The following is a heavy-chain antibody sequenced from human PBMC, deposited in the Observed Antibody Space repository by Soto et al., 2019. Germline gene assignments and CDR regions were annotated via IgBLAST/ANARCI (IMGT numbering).Heavy chain of an antibody. J-gene: IGHJ4*02. D-gene: IGHD6-6*01. Sequence: PGGSLRLSCAASGFTFSSYGMHWVRQAPGKGLEWVAVIWYDGSNKYYADSVKGRFTISRDNSKNTLYLQMNSLRAEDTAVYYCVTGPTKYSSSPFDHWGQGTLVTVSS. V-gene: IGHV3-33*01. CDR2: IWYDGSNK. CDR3: VTGPTKYSSSPFDH. CDR1: GFTFSSYG.